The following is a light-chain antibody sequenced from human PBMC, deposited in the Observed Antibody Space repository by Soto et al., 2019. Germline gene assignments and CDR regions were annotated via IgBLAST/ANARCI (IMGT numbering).Light chain of an antibody. J-gene: IGKJ1*01. Sequence: EIVMTQSPATLSVSPGERATLSCRASQSVSSNLAWYQQKPGQAPRLLIYGASTRATGIPATFSGSGSGTKLTLTISSLQSEDFTVYYCQQYNNWPRTFGQGTKV. CDR2: GAS. V-gene: IGKV3-15*01. CDR1: QSVSSN. CDR3: QQYNNWPRT.